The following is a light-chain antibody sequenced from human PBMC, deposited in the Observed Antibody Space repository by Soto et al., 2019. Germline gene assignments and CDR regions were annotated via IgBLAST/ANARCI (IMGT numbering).Light chain of an antibody. J-gene: IGKJ5*01. Sequence: EIVMTQSPATLSVSPGERATLSCRASQSVRNNLALYQQKPGQAPKLLIYGASTRATGIPARLSGRGSGTEFTLTISSLQSEDFAVYYCQQYNNWPSITFGQGTRLEIK. CDR3: QQYNNWPSIT. CDR1: QSVRNN. CDR2: GAS. V-gene: IGKV3-15*01.